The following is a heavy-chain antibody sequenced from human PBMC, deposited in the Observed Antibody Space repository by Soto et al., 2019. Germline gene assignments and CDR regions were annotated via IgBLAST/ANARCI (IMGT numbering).Heavy chain of an antibody. CDR3: AKEAGDH. Sequence: QMQLVQSGAEVKERGSSVKISCKTSGGTFNTYALTWVRQAPGQGLEWIGGIIPIFGIKNVAQRFQGRVTINADESLTTAYMEMISLRSDDTAVYYCAKEAGDHWGQGTLVTVSS. V-gene: IGHV1-69*01. CDR2: IIPIFGIK. D-gene: IGHD3-10*01. CDR1: GGTFNTYA. J-gene: IGHJ4*02.